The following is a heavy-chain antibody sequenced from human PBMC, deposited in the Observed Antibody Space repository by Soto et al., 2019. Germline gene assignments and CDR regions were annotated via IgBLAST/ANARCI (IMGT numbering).Heavy chain of an antibody. Sequence: QVQLQESGPGLVKPSQTLSLTCTVSGGSISSGGYYWSWIRQHPGKGLEWIGYIYYSGSTYYNPSLKSRVTLSVDTSKNQFSLKLRSVTAADTAVDYCARDHRRQIGGVILWGQGTLVTVSS. CDR2: IYYSGST. V-gene: IGHV4-31*03. CDR1: GGSISSGGYY. D-gene: IGHD3-16*01. CDR3: ARDHRRQIGGVIL. J-gene: IGHJ4*02.